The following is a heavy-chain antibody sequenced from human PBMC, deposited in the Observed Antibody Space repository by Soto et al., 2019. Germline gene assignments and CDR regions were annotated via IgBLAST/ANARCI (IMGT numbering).Heavy chain of an antibody. CDR2: ISAYNGNT. D-gene: IGHD3-10*01. Sequence: ASVKVSCKASGCTFTSYGISWVRQAPGQGLEWMGWISAYNGNTNYAQKLQGRVTMTTDTSTSTAYMELRSLRSDDTAVYYCAREGDPSYYYYGMDVWGQGTTVTVSS. V-gene: IGHV1-18*04. CDR3: AREGDPSYYYYGMDV. CDR1: GCTFTSYG. J-gene: IGHJ6*02.